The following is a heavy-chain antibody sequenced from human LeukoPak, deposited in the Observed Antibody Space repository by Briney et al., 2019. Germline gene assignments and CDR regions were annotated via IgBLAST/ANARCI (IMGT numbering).Heavy chain of an antibody. D-gene: IGHD2-2*01. V-gene: IGHV3-11*04. CDR3: ARGRYSSRSGGYYFDI. Sequence: PGGSLRLSCAASGFTFSDYYMSWIRQAPGKGLEWVSYISSSGNTIYYADSVKGRFTISRDNAKNSLSLQMNSLRAEDTAVYYCARGRYSSRSGGYYFDIWGQGTLVTVSS. CDR2: ISSSGNTI. CDR1: GFTFSDYY. J-gene: IGHJ4*02.